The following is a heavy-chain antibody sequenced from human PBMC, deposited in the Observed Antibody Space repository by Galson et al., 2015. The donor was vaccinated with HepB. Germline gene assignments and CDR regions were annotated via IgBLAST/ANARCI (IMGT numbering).Heavy chain of an antibody. D-gene: IGHD5-18*01. V-gene: IGHV3-30*18. CDR3: AKLWLPSSWSALGGVDY. J-gene: IGHJ4*02. Sequence: SLRLSCAASGFTFSSYGIYWVRQISGKGLEWVAFISFDGSKKYYADSVKGRFTISRDNSKNTLYLQMNSLRAADTAVYYCAKLWLPSSWSALGGVDYWGQGTLVTVSS. CDR2: ISFDGSKK. CDR1: GFTFSSYG.